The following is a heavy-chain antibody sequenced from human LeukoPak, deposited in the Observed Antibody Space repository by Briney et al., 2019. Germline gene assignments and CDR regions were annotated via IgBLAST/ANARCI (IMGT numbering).Heavy chain of an antibody. CDR3: ARALSSGIAAAGIYYYYMDV. CDR2: MNPNSGNT. J-gene: IGHJ6*03. D-gene: IGHD6-13*01. V-gene: IGHV1-8*01. CDR1: GYTFTSYD. Sequence: ASVKVSCKASGYTFTSYDINWVRQAPGQGLEWMGWMNPNSGNTGYAQKFQGRVTITRNTSISTAYMELSSLRSEDTAVYYCARALSSGIAAAGIYYYYMDVWGKGTTVTVSS.